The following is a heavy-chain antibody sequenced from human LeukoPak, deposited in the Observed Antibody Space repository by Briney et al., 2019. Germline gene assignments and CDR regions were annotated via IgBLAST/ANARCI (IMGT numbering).Heavy chain of an antibody. J-gene: IGHJ4*02. CDR3: ARSLRGPSYYYDSSGLSPFDY. CDR1: GYTFTSYG. D-gene: IGHD3-22*01. CDR2: ISAYNGNT. V-gene: IGHV1-18*01. Sequence: ASVKVSCKASGYTFTSYGISWVRQAPGQGLEWMGWISAYNGNTNYAQKLQGRVTMTTDTSTSTAYMELRSLRSDDTAVYYCARSLRGPSYYYDSSGLSPFDYWGQGTLVTVSS.